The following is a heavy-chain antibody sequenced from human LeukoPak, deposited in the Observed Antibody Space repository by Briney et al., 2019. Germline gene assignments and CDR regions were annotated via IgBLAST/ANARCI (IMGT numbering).Heavy chain of an antibody. CDR2: MNPNSGNT. Sequence: ASVKVSCKASGYTFTSYDVNWVRQAPGQGLEWMGWMNPNSGNTVYAQKFQGRVTMTRNTSITTAYMELSSLRSEDTAVYYCARGAYYGSGSYYSAFDIWGQGTMVTVSS. D-gene: IGHD3-10*01. J-gene: IGHJ3*02. CDR3: ARGAYYGSGSYYSAFDI. V-gene: IGHV1-8*01. CDR1: GYTFTSYD.